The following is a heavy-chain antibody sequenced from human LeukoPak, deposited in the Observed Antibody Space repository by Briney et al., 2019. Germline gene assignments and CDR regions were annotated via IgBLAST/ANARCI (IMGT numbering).Heavy chain of an antibody. Sequence: GGSLRLSCAASGFTVSSNYMSWVRQAPGKGLEWVSVIYSGGSTYYADSVKGRFTISRDNSKNTLYPQMNSLRAEDTAVYYCARGKVGVVRFGLYGMDVWGQGTTVTVSS. J-gene: IGHJ6*02. CDR2: IYSGGST. CDR1: GFTVSSNY. CDR3: ARGKVGVVRFGLYGMDV. D-gene: IGHD2-15*01. V-gene: IGHV3-66*02.